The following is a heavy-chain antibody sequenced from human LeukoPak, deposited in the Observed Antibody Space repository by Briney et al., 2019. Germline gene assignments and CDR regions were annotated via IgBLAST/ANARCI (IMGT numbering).Heavy chain of an antibody. J-gene: IGHJ4*02. CDR3: ARGRYGSGTYRFDY. D-gene: IGHD3-10*01. Sequence: ASGKVSCKASGYTFTSYEINWVRQATGQGLEWMGWMNPNSGNTGYAQKFQGRVTITRNTSISTAYMELSSLRSEDTAVYYCARGRYGSGTYRFDYWGQGTLVPVSS. CDR2: MNPNSGNT. CDR1: GYTFTSYE. V-gene: IGHV1-8*03.